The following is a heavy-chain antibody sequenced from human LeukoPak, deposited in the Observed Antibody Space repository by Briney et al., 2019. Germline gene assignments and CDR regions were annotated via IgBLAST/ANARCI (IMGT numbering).Heavy chain of an antibody. CDR1: EFTVSSNY. CDR3: ASGSGSYRTPYYYMDV. CDR2: IYSGGST. J-gene: IGHJ6*03. Sequence: QPGGSLRLSCVASEFTVSSNYMSWVRQAPGKGLEWVSVIYSGGSTYYADSVKGRFTISRDNSKNTLYLQMNSLRAEDTAVYYCASGSGSYRTPYYYMDVWGTGTTVTVSS. V-gene: IGHV3-53*01. D-gene: IGHD3-10*01.